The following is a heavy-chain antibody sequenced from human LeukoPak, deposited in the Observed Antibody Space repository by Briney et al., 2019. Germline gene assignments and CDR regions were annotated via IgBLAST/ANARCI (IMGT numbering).Heavy chain of an antibody. CDR2: ISSSSSYI. CDR1: GFTFSSSS. CDR3: ARARIQTTHAFDY. Sequence: GGSLRLSCAASGFTFSSSSMNWVRQAPGKGLEWVSSISSSSSYIYYADSVKGRFTISRDNAKNSLYLQMNSLRAEDTAVYYCARARIQTTHAFDYWGQGTLVTVSS. V-gene: IGHV3-21*01. J-gene: IGHJ4*02. D-gene: IGHD5-18*01.